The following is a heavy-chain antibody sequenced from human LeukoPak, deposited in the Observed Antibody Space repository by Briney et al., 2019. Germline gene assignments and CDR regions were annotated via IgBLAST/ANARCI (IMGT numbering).Heavy chain of an antibody. Sequence: GGSLRLSCAASGFTFSDYWMTWVRQAPGKGLEWVANINQDGSEKNYVDSVKGRFTISRDNPKDTLYLQMNSLRAEDTAVYFCAKRGVVIRVILVGFHKEAYYFDSWGQGALVTVSS. D-gene: IGHD3-22*01. V-gene: IGHV3-7*03. CDR2: INQDGSEK. CDR3: AKRGVVIRVILVGFHKEAYYFDS. CDR1: GFTFSDYW. J-gene: IGHJ4*02.